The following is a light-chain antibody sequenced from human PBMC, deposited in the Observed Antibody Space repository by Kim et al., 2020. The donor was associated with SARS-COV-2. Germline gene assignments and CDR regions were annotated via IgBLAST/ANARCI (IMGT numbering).Light chain of an antibody. V-gene: IGKV3-15*01. CDR2: GAA. Sequence: ESPGEGAPLSCRANQIVSVNLAWYQQKSGQSPRLLIYGAATRATGISDRFSGRGSGTEFTLTITSLQSEDFAVYYCQQYYNWPLTFGGGTKVDIK. J-gene: IGKJ4*01. CDR1: QIVSVN. CDR3: QQYYNWPLT.